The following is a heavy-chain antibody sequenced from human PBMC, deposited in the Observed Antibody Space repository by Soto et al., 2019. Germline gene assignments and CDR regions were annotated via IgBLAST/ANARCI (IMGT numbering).Heavy chain of an antibody. CDR1: GGSFSPYF. CDR2: TSHSGIT. V-gene: IGHV4-34*01. Sequence: ASETLSLTCAVYGGSFSPYFYTWIRQPPGKGLEWIGETSHSGITNYNPSLKSRVTISVHTSSNQFSLNLTSVTAADTAVYYCARGDCDFWSGYCRGPRADVWGQGTTVTVSS. D-gene: IGHD3-3*01. CDR3: ARGDCDFWSGYCRGPRADV. J-gene: IGHJ6*02.